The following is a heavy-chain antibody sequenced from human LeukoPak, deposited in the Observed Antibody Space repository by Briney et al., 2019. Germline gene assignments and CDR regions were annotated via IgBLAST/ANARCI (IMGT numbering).Heavy chain of an antibody. CDR3: AKWGDYYENSGPDFDY. CDR2: AKQDGSET. Sequence: GGSLRLSCAASGFTFSTYSMIWVRQAPGKGLEWVGHAKQDGSETYYVDSVKGRFTISRDNSKNTLYLQMNGLRTEDTAVYYCAKWGDYYENSGPDFDYWGQGTLVTVSS. CDR1: GFTFSTYS. V-gene: IGHV3-7*01. J-gene: IGHJ4*02. D-gene: IGHD3-22*01.